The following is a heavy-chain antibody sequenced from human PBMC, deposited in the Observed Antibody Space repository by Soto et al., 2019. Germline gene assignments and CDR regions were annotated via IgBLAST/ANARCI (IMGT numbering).Heavy chain of an antibody. CDR1: GFPFSDYY. J-gene: IGHJ6*02. D-gene: IGHD3-3*02. V-gene: IGHV3-11*01. CDR2: ISTSGRTI. Sequence: GGSLRLSCAASGFPFSDYYISWIRQAPGKGLECISYISTSGRTIYYADSVKGRFTISRDNAKNSLYLQMNSLRAEDTAVYYCASVHFWSMDAWGQGTTVTVSS. CDR3: ASVHFWSMDA.